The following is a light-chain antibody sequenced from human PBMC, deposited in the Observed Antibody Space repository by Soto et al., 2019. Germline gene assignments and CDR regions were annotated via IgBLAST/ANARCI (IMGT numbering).Light chain of an antibody. CDR1: QSVSSNY. V-gene: IGKV3-20*01. J-gene: IGKJ5*01. CDR2: GAS. Sequence: EIVWTQSPGPLSLSPGERDTLPCRASQSVSSNYITWYQQKPGQAPRRLIFGASSRATGIPDRFSGSGSGTDFTLTSSRLEPEDFAVYYCQQYGSSPGTFGQGTRLEIK. CDR3: QQYGSSPGT.